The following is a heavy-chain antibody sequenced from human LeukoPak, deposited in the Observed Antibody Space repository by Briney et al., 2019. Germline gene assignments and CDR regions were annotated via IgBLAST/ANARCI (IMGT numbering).Heavy chain of an antibody. Sequence: GGSLRLSCTASGFPFSSYAIYWVRQAPGKGLVWVARVHGDGYSISYADSVRGRFTISRDNAKDALYLHMNSLRPEDTAVYYCATAQVGAPTDFWGQGTRVTVSS. J-gene: IGHJ4*02. CDR3: ATAQVGAPTDF. CDR1: GFPFSSYA. V-gene: IGHV3-74*01. CDR2: VHGDGYSI. D-gene: IGHD1-26*01.